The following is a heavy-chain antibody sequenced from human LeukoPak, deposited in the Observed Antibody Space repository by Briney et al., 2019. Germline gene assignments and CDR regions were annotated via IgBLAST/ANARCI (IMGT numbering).Heavy chain of an antibody. CDR3: ARGRGGYRLRYFDWFDY. CDR1: GGSISSYY. J-gene: IGHJ4*02. V-gene: IGHV4-59*12. Sequence: SETLSLTCTVSGGSISSYYWSWIRQPPGKGLEWIGYIYYSGSTNYNPSLKSRVTISVDTSKNQFSLKLSSVTAADTAVYYCARGRGGYRLRYFDWFDYWGQGTLVTVSS. D-gene: IGHD3-9*01. CDR2: IYYSGST.